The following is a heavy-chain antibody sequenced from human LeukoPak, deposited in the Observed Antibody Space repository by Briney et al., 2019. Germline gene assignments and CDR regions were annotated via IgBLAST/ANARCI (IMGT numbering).Heavy chain of an antibody. J-gene: IGHJ4*02. V-gene: IGHV3-30*04. CDR2: ISYDATNK. Sequence: GGSLRLSCAASGFTFSRYAMHWVRQAPGKGLGGGTIISYDATNKYYADSVKGRFTISRDNSKNTLFLQMSSLRAEDTAVYYCAREYCDRTTRYLIDYWGQGTLLTVSS. CDR3: AREYCDRTTRYLIDY. D-gene: IGHD2-2*01. CDR1: GFTFSRYA.